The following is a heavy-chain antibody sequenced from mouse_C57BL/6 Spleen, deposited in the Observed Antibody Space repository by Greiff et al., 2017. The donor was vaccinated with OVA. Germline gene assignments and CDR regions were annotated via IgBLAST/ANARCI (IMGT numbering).Heavy chain of an antibody. Sequence: VQLQQPGAELVKPGASVKLSCKASGYTFTSYCMHWVKQRPGQGLEWIGMIHPNSGSTNYNEKFKSKATLTVDKSSSTAYMQLSSLTSEDSAVYDCAATTVVPYYFDYWGKGTTLTVSS. CDR2: IHPNSGST. V-gene: IGHV1-64*01. D-gene: IGHD1-1*01. CDR3: AATTVVPYYFDY. CDR1: GYTFTSYC. J-gene: IGHJ2*01.